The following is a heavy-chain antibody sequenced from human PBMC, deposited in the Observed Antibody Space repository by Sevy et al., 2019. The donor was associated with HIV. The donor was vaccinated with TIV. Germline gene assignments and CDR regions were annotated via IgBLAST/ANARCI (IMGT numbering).Heavy chain of an antibody. J-gene: IGHJ4*02. CDR3: ATDLSYDSSGYYPDY. Sequence: ASVKVSCKASGYTFTGYYMHWVRQAPGQGLEWMGWINPNSGGTNCAQKFQGRVTMTRHTSISTAYMELSRLRSDDTAVYYCATDLSYDSSGYYPDYWGQGTLVTVSS. V-gene: IGHV1-2*02. CDR2: INPNSGGT. CDR1: GYTFTGYY. D-gene: IGHD3-22*01.